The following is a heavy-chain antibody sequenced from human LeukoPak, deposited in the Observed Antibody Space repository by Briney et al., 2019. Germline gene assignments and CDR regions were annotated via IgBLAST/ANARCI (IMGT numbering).Heavy chain of an antibody. CDR3: ARSIIPYYFDY. CDR1: GGPISSYY. J-gene: IGHJ4*02. V-gene: IGHV4-59*01. Sequence: PSETLSLTCTVSGGPISSYYWSWIRQPPGKGLEWIGYIYYSGSTNYNLSLKSRVTISVDTSKNQFSLKLSSVTAADTAVYYCARSIIPYYFDYWGQGTLVTVSS. CDR2: IYYSGST.